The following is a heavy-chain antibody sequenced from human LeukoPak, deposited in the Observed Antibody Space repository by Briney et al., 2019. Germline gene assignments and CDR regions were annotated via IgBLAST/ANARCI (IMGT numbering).Heavy chain of an antibody. J-gene: IGHJ4*02. D-gene: IGHD6-6*01. V-gene: IGHV5-51*01. CDR2: IYPGDSNT. Sequence: GESLKISCEGSGYSFTNYWIGWVRQTPGKGLEWMGIIYPGDSNTKYSPSFQGQVTISADKSISTAYLQWSSLKASDTAMYYCARRMYYSSSWRGFDYWGQGTLVTVSS. CDR1: GYSFTNYW. CDR3: ARRMYYSSSWRGFDY.